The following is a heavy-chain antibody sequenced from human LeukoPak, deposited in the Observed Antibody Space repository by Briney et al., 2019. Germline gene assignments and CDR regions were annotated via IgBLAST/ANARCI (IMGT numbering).Heavy chain of an antibody. J-gene: IGHJ4*02. V-gene: IGHV4-31*03. D-gene: IGHD3-16*02. Sequence: SETLSLTCTVSGGSISSGGYYWSWIRQHPGKGLEWIGYIYYSGSTYYNPSLKSRVTISVDTSKNQFSLKLSSVTAADTAVYYCARALTFGGVIVTDYFDYWGQGTLVTVSS. CDR3: ARALTFGGVIVTDYFDY. CDR2: IYYSGST. CDR1: GGSISSGGYY.